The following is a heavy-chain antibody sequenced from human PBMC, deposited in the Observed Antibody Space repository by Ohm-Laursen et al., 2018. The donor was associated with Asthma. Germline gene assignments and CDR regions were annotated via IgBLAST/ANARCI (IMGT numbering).Heavy chain of an antibody. D-gene: IGHD4-17*01. CDR1: GYTFTSYY. V-gene: IGHV1-46*03. CDR2: INPSGGST. J-gene: IGHJ6*02. Sequence: ASVKVSCKASGYTFTSYYMHWVRQAPGQGLEWMGIINPSGGSTSYAQKFQGRVTMTRDTSTSTVYMELSSLRSEDTAVYYCARDLTVTAVGVNYYYYYGMDVWGQGTTVTVSS. CDR3: ARDLTVTAVGVNYYYYYGMDV.